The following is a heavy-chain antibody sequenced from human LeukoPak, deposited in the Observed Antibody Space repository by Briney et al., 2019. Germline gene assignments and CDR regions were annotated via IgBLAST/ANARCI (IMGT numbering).Heavy chain of an antibody. D-gene: IGHD3-9*01. V-gene: IGHV1-2*02. CDR3: ARGSRYHDWLSPLDS. Sequence: EASVKVPCKASGYTFTGYYMHWVRQAPGQGLEWMGWINPNSGGTNYAQKFQDRVTFTRDTSISTAYMAMSRLRSDDTAVFYCARGSRYHDWLSPLDSWGQGTLVTVSS. CDR2: INPNSGGT. CDR1: GYTFTGYY. J-gene: IGHJ4*02.